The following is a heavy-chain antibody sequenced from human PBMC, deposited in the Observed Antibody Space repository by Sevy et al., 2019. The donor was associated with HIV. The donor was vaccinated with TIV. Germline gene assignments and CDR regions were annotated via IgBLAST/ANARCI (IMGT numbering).Heavy chain of an antibody. J-gene: IGHJ3*02. Sequence: ASVKVSCKASGGTFSSYAISWVRQAPGQGLEWMGGIIPIFGTANYAQKFQGRVTITADESTSTAYMELSSLRSEDTAVYYCARGERDGYKSDAFDIWGQGTMVTVSS. D-gene: IGHD1-1*01. CDR3: ARGERDGYKSDAFDI. V-gene: IGHV1-69*13. CDR2: IIPIFGTA. CDR1: GGTFSSYA.